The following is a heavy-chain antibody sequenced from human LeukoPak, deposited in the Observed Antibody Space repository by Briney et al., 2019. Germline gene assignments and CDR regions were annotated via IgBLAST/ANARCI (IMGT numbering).Heavy chain of an antibody. CDR1: DGSFSGYY. V-gene: IGHV4-34*01. Sequence: SETLSLTCAVYDGSFSGYYCSWIRQPPGKGLEWIGEINHSGSANYNPSLKSRVTISVDTSKNQFSLKLSSVTAADTAVYYCARHSGGTYYVSLDPWGQGTLVTVSS. CDR2: INHSGSA. D-gene: IGHD1-26*01. CDR3: ARHSGGTYYVSLDP. J-gene: IGHJ5*02.